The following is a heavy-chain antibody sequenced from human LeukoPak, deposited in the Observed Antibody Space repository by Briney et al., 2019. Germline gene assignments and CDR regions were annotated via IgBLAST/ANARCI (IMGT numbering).Heavy chain of an antibody. D-gene: IGHD2-2*01. Sequence: ASVKVSCKASGYTFTSYYMHWVRQAPGQGLEWMGIINPSGGSTSYAQKFQGRVTMTRDTSTSTVYIELSSLRSEDTAVYYCARGLPDCSSTSCYGLRKSNQNWFDPWGQGTLVTVSS. CDR1: GYTFTSYY. J-gene: IGHJ5*02. V-gene: IGHV1-46*01. CDR2: INPSGGST. CDR3: ARGLPDCSSTSCYGLRKSNQNWFDP.